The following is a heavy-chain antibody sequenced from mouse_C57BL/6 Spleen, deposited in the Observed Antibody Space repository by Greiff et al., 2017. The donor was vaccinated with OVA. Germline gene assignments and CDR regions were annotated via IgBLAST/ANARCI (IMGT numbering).Heavy chain of an antibody. CDR1: GFTFSDYG. D-gene: IGHD2-3*01. J-gene: IGHJ3*01. CDR2: ISSGSSAI. CDR3: AGGGYYAWFAH. V-gene: IGHV5-17*01. Sequence: EVQGVVSGGGLVKPGGSLKLSCAASGFTFSDYGMHWVRQAPESGLEWVAYISSGSSAIYYADTVKGRFTISRDNAKNTLFLEMTSLRAEDAAMDYCAGGGYYAWFAHWGQGTLVTVSA.